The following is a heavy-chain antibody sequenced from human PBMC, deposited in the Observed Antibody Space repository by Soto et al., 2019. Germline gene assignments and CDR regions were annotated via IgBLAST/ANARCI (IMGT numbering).Heavy chain of an antibody. V-gene: IGHV3-30*18. CDR2: TSYDGSNE. CDR3: EKDKGVFNWATSYFDY. D-gene: IGHD1-1*01. CDR1: GFTFSNYA. J-gene: IGHJ4*02. Sequence: QVQLVESGGGVVQPGRSLRLSCAASGFTFSNYAMHWVRQAPGKGLEWVALTSYDGSNEYYTDSVKGRFTISRDNSKNTLFLQMNRPRPEDTAVYYWEKDKGVFNWATSYFDYWGQGALVTVSS.